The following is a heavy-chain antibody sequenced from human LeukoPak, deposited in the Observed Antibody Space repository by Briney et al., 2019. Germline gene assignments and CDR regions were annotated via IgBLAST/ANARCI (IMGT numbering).Heavy chain of an antibody. CDR2: ISSSSTYL. J-gene: IGHJ4*02. D-gene: IGHD3-16*02. V-gene: IGHV3-21*01. CDR3: ARGGHYDYVWGRYRQKDGFDY. CDR1: GFSFSSYT. Sequence: GGSLRLSCEASGFSFSSYTMNWVRQAPGKGLEWVSSISSSSTYLDYADSLKGRFTISRDNAKNSLYLQMNSLRAEDTAVYYCARGGHYDYVWGRYRQKDGFDYWGQGTLVTVSS.